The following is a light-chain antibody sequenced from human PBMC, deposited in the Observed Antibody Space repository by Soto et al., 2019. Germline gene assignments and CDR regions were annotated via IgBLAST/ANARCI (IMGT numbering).Light chain of an antibody. CDR1: SSDVGSYNL. V-gene: IGLV2-23*01. CDR2: EGS. J-gene: IGLJ2*01. Sequence: QSALTQPASVSGSPGQSITISCTGTSSDVGSYNLVSWYQQHPGKAPKLMIYEGSKRPSGVSNRFSCSKSGKTASLTISGLQAEDEADYYCCSYAGSSTVVFGGGTKLTVL. CDR3: CSYAGSSTVV.